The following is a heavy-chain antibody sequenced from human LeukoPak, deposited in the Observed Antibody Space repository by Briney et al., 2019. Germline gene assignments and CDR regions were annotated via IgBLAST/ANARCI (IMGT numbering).Heavy chain of an antibody. V-gene: IGHV3-21*01. CDR2: ISSSSSYI. Sequence: PGGSLRLSCAASGFTFSSYSMNWVRQAPGKGLEWVSSISSSSSYIYYADSVKGRFTIPRDNAKHSLYLQMNSLRADDTAVYYCARDTLGEGEDANYAVYYFDYWGQGTVVTVSS. CDR1: GFTFSSYS. CDR3: ARDTLGEGEDANYAVYYFDY. J-gene: IGHJ4*02. D-gene: IGHD4/OR15-4a*01.